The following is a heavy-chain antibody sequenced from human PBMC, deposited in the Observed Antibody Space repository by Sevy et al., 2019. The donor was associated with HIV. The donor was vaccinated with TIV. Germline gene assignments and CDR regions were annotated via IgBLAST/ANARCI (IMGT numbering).Heavy chain of an antibody. CDR2: IKSKTDRGKT. CDR1: GFTFSNAW. J-gene: IGHJ6*02. D-gene: IGHD3-10*01. CDR3: ITDPLFGGSGSQDGMDV. Sequence: GGSLRLSCTASGFTFSNAWMNWVRQAPGKGLEWVGRIKSKTDRGKTDYAAPVKGRFTISRDDSKNTVYLQINSLKIEDTAVYYCITDPLFGGSGSQDGMDVWGQGTTVTVSS. V-gene: IGHV3-15*01.